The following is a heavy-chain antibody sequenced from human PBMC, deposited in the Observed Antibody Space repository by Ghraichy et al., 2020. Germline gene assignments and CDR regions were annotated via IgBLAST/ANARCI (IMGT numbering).Heavy chain of an antibody. D-gene: IGHD6-13*01. CDR1: GFTFSSYS. V-gene: IGHV3-21*01. Sequence: GGSLRLSCAASGFTFSSYSMNWVRQAPGKGLEWVSSISSSSSYIYYADSVKGRFTISRDNAKNSLYLQMNSLRAEDTAVYYCARDLAGFPPAAGTFDIWGQGTMVTVSS. CDR2: ISSSSSYI. CDR3: ARDLAGFPPAAGTFDI. J-gene: IGHJ3*02.